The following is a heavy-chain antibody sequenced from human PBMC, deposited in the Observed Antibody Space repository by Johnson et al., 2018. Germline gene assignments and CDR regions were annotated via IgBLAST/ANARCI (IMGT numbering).Heavy chain of an antibody. CDR2: IDTGGNT. J-gene: IGHJ6*03. D-gene: IGHD3-10*01. CDR3: ARFAVTMDYYMDV. Sequence: VQLVQSGGGLAQXGGSLRLSCAASGFSFSNYDMHWVRQATGKGLEWVCGIDTGGNTFYPGSLKGRFTISRENARKSLYLQMNILRAEDTAVYYCARFAVTMDYYMDVWGKGTTVTVSS. V-gene: IGHV3-13*01. CDR1: GFSFSNYD.